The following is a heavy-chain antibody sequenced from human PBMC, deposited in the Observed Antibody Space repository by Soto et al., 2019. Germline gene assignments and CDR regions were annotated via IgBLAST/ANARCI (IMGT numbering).Heavy chain of an antibody. CDR1: GFIFSDYA. Sequence: EVQLLESGGGGVQPGGSLRLSCAASGFIFSDYAMTWVRQTPGKGLEWVSAITSSGSNTYFADSLKGRITISRDNSKNTLSLQMDSLRVEDTAIYYCAKGVEGYVVSSFDSWGQGALVTVSS. D-gene: IGHD5-12*01. CDR3: AKGVEGYVVSSFDS. CDR2: ITSSGSNT. J-gene: IGHJ4*02. V-gene: IGHV3-23*01.